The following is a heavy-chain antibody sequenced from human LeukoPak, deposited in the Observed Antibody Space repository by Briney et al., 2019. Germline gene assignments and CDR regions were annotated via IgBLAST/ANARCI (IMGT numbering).Heavy chain of an antibody. CDR3: ARDKTGAAAGPDAFDI. V-gene: IGHV3-48*03. J-gene: IGHJ3*02. CDR1: GFTFSSYE. D-gene: IGHD6-13*01. Sequence: GGSLRLSCAASGFTFSSYEVNWVRQAPGKGLXXXSYISSSGSTIYYADSVKGRFTISRDNAKNSLYLQMNSLRAEDTAVYYCARDKTGAAAGPDAFDIWGQGTMVTVSS. CDR2: ISSSGSTI.